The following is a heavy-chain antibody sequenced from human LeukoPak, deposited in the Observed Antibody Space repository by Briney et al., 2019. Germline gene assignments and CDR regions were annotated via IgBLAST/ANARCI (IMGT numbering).Heavy chain of an antibody. D-gene: IGHD2-2*01. Sequence: GRSLRLSCAASGFTFSSYGMHWVRQAPGKGLEWVAVIWYDGSNKYYADSVKGQFTISRDNSKNTLYLQMNSLRAEDTAVYYCARGVVPAAYYFDYWGQGTLVTVSS. CDR1: GFTFSSYG. CDR2: IWYDGSNK. CDR3: ARGVVPAAYYFDY. J-gene: IGHJ4*02. V-gene: IGHV3-33*01.